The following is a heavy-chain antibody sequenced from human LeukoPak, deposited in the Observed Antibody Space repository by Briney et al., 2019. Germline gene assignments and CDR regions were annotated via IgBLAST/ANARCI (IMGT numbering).Heavy chain of an antibody. CDR2: IYSGGST. V-gene: IGHV3-66*01. J-gene: IGHJ3*02. CDR3: ARAPMTTEDAFDI. D-gene: IGHD4-17*01. CDR1: GFTSSSNY. Sequence: GSLRLSCAASGFTSSSNYMSWVRQPPGKGLEWVAVIYSGGSTYYAYSVKGRFTISRDNSKNTLYLQMNSLRAEDTAVYYCARAPMTTEDAFDIWGQGTMVTVSS.